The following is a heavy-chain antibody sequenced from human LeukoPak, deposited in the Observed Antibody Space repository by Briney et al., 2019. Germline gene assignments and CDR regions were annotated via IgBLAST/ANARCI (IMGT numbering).Heavy chain of an antibody. CDR2: IYYSGST. V-gene: IGHV4-59*08. Sequence: SETLSLPCTVSVHPISRYHGRWLPRPPEKALEGIGYIYYSGSTNYNPSLKSRVTISVDTSKNQFSLKLSSVTAADTAVYYCARPSTVTPGAFDIWGQGTMVTVSS. J-gene: IGHJ3*02. CDR3: ARPSTVTPGAFDI. CDR1: VHPISRYH. D-gene: IGHD4-17*01.